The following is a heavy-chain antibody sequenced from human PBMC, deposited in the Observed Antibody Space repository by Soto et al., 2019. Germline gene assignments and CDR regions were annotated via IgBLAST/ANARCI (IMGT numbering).Heavy chain of an antibody. CDR1: GYTFTSYD. V-gene: IGHV1-8*01. Sequence: ASVKVSCKASGYTFTSYDINWVRQATGQGLEWMGWMNPNSGNTGYAQKFQGRVTMTRNTSISTAHMELSSLRSEDTAVYYCARAPLVATIFGVVITPPYYYYYYGMDVWGQGTTVTVPS. CDR2: MNPNSGNT. J-gene: IGHJ6*02. CDR3: ARAPLVATIFGVVITPPYYYYYYGMDV. D-gene: IGHD3-3*01.